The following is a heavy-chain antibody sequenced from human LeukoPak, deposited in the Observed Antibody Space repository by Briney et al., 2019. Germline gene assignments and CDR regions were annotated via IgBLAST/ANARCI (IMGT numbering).Heavy chain of an antibody. V-gene: IGHV3-30*02. D-gene: IGHD6-13*01. J-gene: IGHJ6*03. CDR1: GFTFSNAW. Sequence: GGSLRLSCAASGFTFSNAWMSWVRQAPGKGLEWVAFIRYDGSNKYYADSVKGRFTISRDNSKNTLYLQMNSLRAEDTAVYYCAKSGAAVSFHYYYYMDVWGKGTTVTVSS. CDR2: IRYDGSNK. CDR3: AKSGAAVSFHYYYYMDV.